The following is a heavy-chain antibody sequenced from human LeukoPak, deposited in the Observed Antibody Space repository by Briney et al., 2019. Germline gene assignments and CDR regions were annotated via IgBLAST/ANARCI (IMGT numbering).Heavy chain of an antibody. D-gene: IGHD2-2*01. J-gene: IGHJ4*02. V-gene: IGHV3-21*01. CDR2: ISSSSSYI. Sequence: GGSLRLSCAASGFTFSSYSMNWVRQAPGKGLEWVSSISSSSSYIYYADSVKGRFTISRDNAKNSLYLQMNSLRAEDTAVYYCAREIGYCGSTSCPFDYWGQGTLVTVSS. CDR3: AREIGYCGSTSCPFDY. CDR1: GFTFSSYS.